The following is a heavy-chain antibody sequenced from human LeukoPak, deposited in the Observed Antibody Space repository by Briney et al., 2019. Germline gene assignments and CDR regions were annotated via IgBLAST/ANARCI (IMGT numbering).Heavy chain of an antibody. Sequence: PSETLSLTCAVYGGSFSGYYWSWIRQPPGKGLEWIGEINHSGSTNYNPSLKSRVTISVGTSKNQFSLKLSSVTAADTAVYYCARGQRGRPRDFYYWGQGTLVTVSS. J-gene: IGHJ4*02. CDR3: ARGQRGRPRDFYY. V-gene: IGHV4-34*01. CDR1: GGSFSGYY. D-gene: IGHD3-16*01. CDR2: INHSGST.